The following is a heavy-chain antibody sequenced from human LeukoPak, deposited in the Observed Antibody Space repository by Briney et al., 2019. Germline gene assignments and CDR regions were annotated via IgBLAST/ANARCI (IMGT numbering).Heavy chain of an antibody. V-gene: IGHV1-46*01. Sequence: GASVKVSCKASGYTFTSYYMHWARRAPGQGLEWMGIINPSGGSTSYAQKFQGRVTMTRDTSTSTVYMELSSLRSEDTAVYYCARDAGGPSYYYGMDVWGKGTTVTVSS. CDR1: GYTFTSYY. D-gene: IGHD2-15*01. CDR2: INPSGGST. CDR3: ARDAGGPSYYYGMDV. J-gene: IGHJ6*04.